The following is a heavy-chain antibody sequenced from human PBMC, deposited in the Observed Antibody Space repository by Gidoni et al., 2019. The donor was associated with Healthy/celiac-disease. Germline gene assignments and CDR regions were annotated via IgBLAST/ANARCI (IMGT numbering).Heavy chain of an antibody. J-gene: IGHJ5*02. CDR1: GFTLRSYA. CDR2: ISGSGGST. Sequence: EVQLLESGGGLVQPGGSLRLSCAASGFTLRSYAMSWVRQAPGKGLEWVSAISGSGGSTYYADSVKGRFTISRDNSKNTLYLQMNSLRAEDTAVYYCAKDASWDTAMTRNWFDPWGQGTLVTVSS. V-gene: IGHV3-23*01. D-gene: IGHD5-18*01. CDR3: AKDASWDTAMTRNWFDP.